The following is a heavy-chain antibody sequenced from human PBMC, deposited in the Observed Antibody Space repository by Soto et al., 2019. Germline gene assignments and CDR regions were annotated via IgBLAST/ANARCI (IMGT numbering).Heavy chain of an antibody. D-gene: IGHD4-17*01. Sequence: PGESLKISCKGSGYNFNNYWIGWVRQMPGKGLEWMGLIYPADSDTRYSPSFEGQVTFSADKSISTAYLQWSSLKASDTAMYYCARRLTDYGDNKFDFWGQGTLVTVSP. J-gene: IGHJ5*01. CDR3: ARRLTDYGDNKFDF. CDR1: GYNFNNYW. CDR2: IYPADSDT. V-gene: IGHV5-51*01.